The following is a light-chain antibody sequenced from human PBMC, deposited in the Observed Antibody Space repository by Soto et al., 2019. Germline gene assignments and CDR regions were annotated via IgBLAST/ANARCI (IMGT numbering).Light chain of an antibody. J-gene: IGKJ5*01. CDR2: AAS. CDR1: QGISSW. CDR3: HQDNRFPIT. Sequence: DIQMTQSPSSVSASVGDRVTITCRASQGISSWLAWYQQKPGKAPKLLIYAASSLESGVPSRFSGSGSGTDFTLTISSLEPEDFASYYFHQDNRFPITFGQATRLEIK. V-gene: IGKV1D-12*01.